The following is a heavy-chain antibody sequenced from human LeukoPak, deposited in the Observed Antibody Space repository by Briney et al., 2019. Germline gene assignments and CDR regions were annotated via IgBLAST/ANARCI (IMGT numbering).Heavy chain of an antibody. J-gene: IGHJ3*02. CDR1: GSTFTDYY. CDR3: ARAGLWDYSDSSGYHNGAFDI. V-gene: IGHV1-2*02. D-gene: IGHD3-22*01. CDR2: INPNSGGT. Sequence: GASVKVSCKASGSTFTDYYMHWVRQAPGQGLEWMGWINPNSGGTNFAQKFQGRVTMTRDTAISTAYMELNSLRSDDKAVYYCARAGLWDYSDSSGYHNGAFDIWGQGTMVTVSS.